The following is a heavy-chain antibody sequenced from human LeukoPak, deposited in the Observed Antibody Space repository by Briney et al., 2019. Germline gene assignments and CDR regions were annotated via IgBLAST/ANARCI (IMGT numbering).Heavy chain of an antibody. CDR1: GFTFSNYS. D-gene: IGHD3-22*01. CDR3: AGDPLYYYDSSGYSAEDY. CDR2: ISSSSSYI. Sequence: GGSLRLSCAASGFTFSNYSMNWVRQAPGKGLEWVSSISSSSSYIYYADSVKGRFTISRDNAKNSLYLQMNSLRAEDTAVYYCAGDPLYYYDSSGYSAEDYWGQGTLVTVSS. J-gene: IGHJ4*02. V-gene: IGHV3-21*01.